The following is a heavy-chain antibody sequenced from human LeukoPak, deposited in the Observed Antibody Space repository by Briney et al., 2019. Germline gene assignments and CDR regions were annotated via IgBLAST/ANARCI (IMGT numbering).Heavy chain of an antibody. CDR3: ARSPPLWNGDAFDI. Sequence: GGSLRLSCAASGFIFRDYGMTWVRQAPGKGLEWVANIKQDGSEKYYVDSAKGRFTISRDNAKNSLYLQMNSLRVEDTAVYYCARSPPLWNGDAFDIWGQGTMVTVSS. CDR2: IKQDGSEK. J-gene: IGHJ3*02. CDR1: GFIFRDYG. D-gene: IGHD1-1*01. V-gene: IGHV3-7*01.